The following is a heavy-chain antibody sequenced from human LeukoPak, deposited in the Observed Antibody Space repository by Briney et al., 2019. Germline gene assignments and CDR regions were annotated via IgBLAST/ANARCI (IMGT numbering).Heavy chain of an antibody. J-gene: IGHJ6*02. CDR2: IWYDGSNK. Sequence: PGRSPRLSCAASGFTFSSYGMHWVRQAPGKGLEWVAVIWYDGSNKYYADSVKGRFTISRDNSKNTLYLQMNSLRAEDTAVYYCARDTLLWFGETNPYYYGMDVWGQGTTVTVSS. V-gene: IGHV3-33*01. CDR1: GFTFSSYG. D-gene: IGHD3-10*01. CDR3: ARDTLLWFGETNPYYYGMDV.